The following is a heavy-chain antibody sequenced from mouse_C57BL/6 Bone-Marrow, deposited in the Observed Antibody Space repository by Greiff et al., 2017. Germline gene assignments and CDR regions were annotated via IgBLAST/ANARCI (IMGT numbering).Heavy chain of an antibody. CDR1: GYTFTSYG. J-gene: IGHJ2*01. V-gene: IGHV1-81*01. Sequence: VQLQQSGAELARPGASVTLSCKASGYTFTSYGISWVKQRTGQGLEWIVEIYPKSGNTYYNEKFNGKATLTADKSSSTAYMELRSLTSEDSAVYFCARAPYYDLIDYWGQGNTLTVSS. CDR2: IYPKSGNT. D-gene: IGHD2-10*01. CDR3: ARAPYYDLIDY.